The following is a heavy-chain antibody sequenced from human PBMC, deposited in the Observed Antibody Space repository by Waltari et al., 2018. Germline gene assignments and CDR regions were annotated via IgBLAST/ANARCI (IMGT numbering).Heavy chain of an antibody. Sequence: EVQLVESGGGLVQPGGSLRLSCAASGFTFSSYEMNWVRQAPGKGLEWVSYISSSGSTIDYADSVKGRFTIARDNAKNSLYLQMNSLRAEDTAVYYCARDGLRRRGFDIWGQGTMVTVSS. D-gene: IGHD5-12*01. CDR3: ARDGLRRRGFDI. CDR2: ISSSGSTI. V-gene: IGHV3-48*03. J-gene: IGHJ3*02. CDR1: GFTFSSYE.